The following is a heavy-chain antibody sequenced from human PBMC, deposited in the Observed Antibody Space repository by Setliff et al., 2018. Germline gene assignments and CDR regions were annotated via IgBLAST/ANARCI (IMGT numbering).Heavy chain of an antibody. Sequence: GGSLRLSCAASGFTFNTYAMSWVRQPPGKGLEWVSSISDTAIGIYYAGSVRGRFTISRDNSKNTLYLQMNSLTAEDTAIYYCASALATPYGGFQRALDYWGRGTLVTVS. D-gene: IGHD2-8*01. J-gene: IGHJ4*02. CDR1: GFTFNTYA. V-gene: IGHV3-23*01. CDR2: ISDTAIGI. CDR3: ASALATPYGGFQRALDY.